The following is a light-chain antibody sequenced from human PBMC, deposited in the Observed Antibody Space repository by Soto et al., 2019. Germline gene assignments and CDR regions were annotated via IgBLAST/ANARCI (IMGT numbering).Light chain of an antibody. CDR1: QSISKW. Sequence: DIQMTQSPSTLSASVGDRVTITCRASQSISKWLDWYQQKPGKAPKILIYDASSLGSGVTSRFSGSVSGTEFTLTISILQPDDFATYYCQQYDTYTWTFGRGTKVEIK. CDR3: QQYDTYTWT. CDR2: DAS. J-gene: IGKJ1*01. V-gene: IGKV1-5*01.